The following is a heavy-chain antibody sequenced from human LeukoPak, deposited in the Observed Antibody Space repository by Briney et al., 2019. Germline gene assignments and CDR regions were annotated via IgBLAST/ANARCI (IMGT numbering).Heavy chain of an antibody. CDR3: ARGYTSSSEPFDY. D-gene: IGHD6-6*01. V-gene: IGHV4-59*01. CDR2: IYYSETT. CDR1: SGSISTYY. Sequence: SETLSLTCTVSSGSISTYYWSWIRQPPGKGLEWIGYIYYSETTKYNPSLKSRVTISVDTSKNQFSLKLASVTAADTAVYYCARGYTSSSEPFDYWGQGTLVTVSS. J-gene: IGHJ4*02.